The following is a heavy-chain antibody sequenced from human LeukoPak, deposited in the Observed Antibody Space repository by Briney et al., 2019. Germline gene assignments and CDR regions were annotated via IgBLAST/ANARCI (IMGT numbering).Heavy chain of an antibody. V-gene: IGHV3-23*01. D-gene: IGHD4-17*01. CDR3: ARDPYGDYVFDY. J-gene: IGHJ4*02. CDR1: GFTFSSYA. Sequence: GGSLGLSCAASGFTFSSYALSWVRQAPGKGLEWVSGISVSGVSTYYADSVKGRFTISRDNSKNTLYVQMNSLRAEDTALYYCARDPYGDYVFDYWGQGTLVTVSS. CDR2: ISVSGVST.